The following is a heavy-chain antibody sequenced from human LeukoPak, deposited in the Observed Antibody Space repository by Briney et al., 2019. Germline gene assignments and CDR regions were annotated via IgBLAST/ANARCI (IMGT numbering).Heavy chain of an antibody. CDR1: GGSISSYY. Sequence: SETLSLTCTVSGGSISSYYWSWIRQPPGKGLEWIGYIYYSGSTNYNPSLKSRVTISVDTSKNQFSLKLSSVTAADTAVYYCAREGRLVRAFDYWGQGTLVTVSS. D-gene: IGHD6-19*01. J-gene: IGHJ4*02. V-gene: IGHV4-59*12. CDR3: AREGRLVRAFDY. CDR2: IYYSGST.